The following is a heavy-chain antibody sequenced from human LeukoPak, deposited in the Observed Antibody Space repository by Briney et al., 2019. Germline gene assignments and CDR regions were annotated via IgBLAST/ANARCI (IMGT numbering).Heavy chain of an antibody. CDR3: AKGAGPPWFDP. D-gene: IGHD6-19*01. CDR2: IYYSGST. CDR1: GGSISSSSYY. Sequence: SETLSLTCTVSGGSISSSSYYWGWIRQPPGKGLEWIGSIYYSGSTDYNPSLTSRVTISVDTSKNQLSMKLSSVTAADTAVYYCAKGAGPPWFDPWGQGTLVTVSS. V-gene: IGHV4-39*07. J-gene: IGHJ5*02.